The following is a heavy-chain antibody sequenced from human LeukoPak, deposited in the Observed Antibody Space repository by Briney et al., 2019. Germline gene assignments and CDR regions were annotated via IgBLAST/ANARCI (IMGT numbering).Heavy chain of an antibody. CDR2: VPHDGTSP. D-gene: IGHD1-26*01. CDR1: GFTFNSHH. V-gene: IGHV3-30*03. J-gene: IGHJ4*02. CDR3: ARQSLGASGLDH. Sequence: GGSLRLSCAVSGFTFNSHHIHWVRQAPNKGLDWVAVVPHDGTSPSHAAAVNGRFTISSDNSKDTVFLQMNSLRVDDTAIYYCARQSLGASGLDHWGQGVLVTVSS.